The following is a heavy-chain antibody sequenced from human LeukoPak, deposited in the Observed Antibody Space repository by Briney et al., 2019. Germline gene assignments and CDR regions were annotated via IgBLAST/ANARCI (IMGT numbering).Heavy chain of an antibody. D-gene: IGHD6-13*01. V-gene: IGHV4-34*01. Sequence: SETLSLTCALYGGSFSSYYWTWIRQSPGKGLEWIAEIDHRGSTNYNPSLESRVTISIDTSKNQFSLKLSSVTAADTAVYYCARVGAPYSGSWYFSLWGQGTLVTVSS. J-gene: IGHJ4*02. CDR3: ARVGAPYSGSWYFSL. CDR1: GGSFSSYY. CDR2: IDHRGST.